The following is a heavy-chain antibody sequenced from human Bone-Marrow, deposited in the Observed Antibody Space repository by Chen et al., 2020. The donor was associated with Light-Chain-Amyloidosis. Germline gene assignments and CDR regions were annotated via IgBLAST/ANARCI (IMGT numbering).Heavy chain of an antibody. CDR1: GFPFSSYA. V-gene: IGHV3-23*01. CDR2: ISGSGGSR. D-gene: IGHD3-9*01. J-gene: IGHJ3*02. Sequence: GGSLRPPCAASGFPFSSYARSWVRQAPGKGLEWVSTISGSGGSRYYGDSVKGRLTISRDNSKNALFLQMNSLRAEDTAVYYCAKDISYDDILPGYPADAFDIWGQGTMVTVSS. CDR3: AKDISYDDILPGYPADAFDI.